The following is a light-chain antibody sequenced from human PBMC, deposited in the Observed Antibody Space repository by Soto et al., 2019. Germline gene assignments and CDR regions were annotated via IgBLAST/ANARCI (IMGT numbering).Light chain of an antibody. V-gene: IGKV3-20*01. CDR1: QSVSNNY. CDR3: QQYGRSGT. Sequence: EIVLTQSPGTLSLSPGERATLSCRASQSVSNNYLAWYQQKPGQAPRLLTYGASNRATGIPDRFSGSGSGTDLTLTISRLEPEDFEVYYCQQYGRSGTFGQGTKVDI. J-gene: IGKJ1*01. CDR2: GAS.